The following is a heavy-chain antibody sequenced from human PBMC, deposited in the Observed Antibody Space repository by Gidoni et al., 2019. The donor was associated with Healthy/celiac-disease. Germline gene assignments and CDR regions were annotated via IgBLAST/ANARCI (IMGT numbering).Heavy chain of an antibody. J-gene: IGHJ6*02. D-gene: IGHD6-19*01. Sequence: RFTISRDNAKNSLYLQMNSLRAEDTAVYYCAREIAVAGDYYYYYGMDVWGQGITVTVSS. CDR3: AREIAVAGDYYYYYGMDV. V-gene: IGHV3-48*01.